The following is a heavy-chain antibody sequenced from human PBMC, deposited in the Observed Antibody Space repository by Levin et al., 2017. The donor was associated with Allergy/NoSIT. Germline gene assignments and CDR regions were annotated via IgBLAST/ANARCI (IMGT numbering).Heavy chain of an antibody. Sequence: PGGSLRLSCAASGFTFSSYSMNWVRQAPGKGLEWVSSISSSSSYIYSADSVKGRFTISRDNAKNSLYLQMNSLRAEDTAVYYCARTGVLTSPIFGALVDVWGQGTTVTVSS. J-gene: IGHJ6*02. CDR1: GFTFSSYS. CDR3: ARTGVLTSPIFGALVDV. V-gene: IGHV3-21*01. D-gene: IGHD3-3*01. CDR2: ISSSSSYI.